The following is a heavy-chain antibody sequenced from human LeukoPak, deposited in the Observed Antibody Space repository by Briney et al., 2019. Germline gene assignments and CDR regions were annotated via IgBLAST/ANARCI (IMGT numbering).Heavy chain of an antibody. V-gene: IGHV5-51*01. D-gene: IGHD3-10*01. CDR2: LYPGDSDT. J-gene: IGHJ5*02. Sequence: GESLKISCKGSGYSFTSHWIGWVRLMPGKGLEWMGMLYPGDSDTRYSPSSQGQVTISADKSINTAYLQWSSLKASDTAMYYCGRFRGSGGELDPWGQGTLVTVSS. CDR3: GRFRGSGGELDP. CDR1: GYSFTSHW.